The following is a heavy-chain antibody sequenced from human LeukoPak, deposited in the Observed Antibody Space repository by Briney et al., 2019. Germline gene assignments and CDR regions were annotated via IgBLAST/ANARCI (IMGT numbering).Heavy chain of an antibody. CDR2: FIPVFKLP. CDR1: GDTFTRQT. Sequence: ASVKVSCEASGDTFTRQTFSWVRQAPGQGLEWMGRFIPVFKLPTYAQEFQGRVTMSADESTSTAYMGLSSLRSGDTAIYYCARVTKGSGDYVGYYFDSWGQGTLVTVSA. J-gene: IGHJ4*02. D-gene: IGHD3-16*01. V-gene: IGHV1-69*13. CDR3: ARVTKGSGDYVGYYFDS.